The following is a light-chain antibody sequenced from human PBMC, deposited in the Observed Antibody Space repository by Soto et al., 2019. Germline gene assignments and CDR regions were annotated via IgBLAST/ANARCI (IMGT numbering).Light chain of an antibody. V-gene: IGKV3-15*01. J-gene: IGKJ1*01. CDR3: QQYNNWPPRT. CDR2: GAS. CDR1: QSVSSN. Sequence: EIVMTQSPATLSVSPGERATLSCRASQSVSSNLAWYQQKPGQAPRRLIYGASTRATGIPARFSGSGSGTEFTHTISSLPSEDFAVYDCQQYNNWPPRTFGQGTKVEIK.